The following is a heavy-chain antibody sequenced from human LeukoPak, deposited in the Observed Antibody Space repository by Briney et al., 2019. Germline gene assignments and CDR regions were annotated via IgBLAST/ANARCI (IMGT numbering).Heavy chain of an antibody. CDR1: GGSFSGYY. D-gene: IGHD1-26*01. J-gene: IGHJ5*02. Sequence: DPSETLSLTCAVYGGSFSGYYWSWIRQPPGKGLEWIGEINHSGSTNYNPSLKSRVTISVDTSKNQFSLKLSSVTAADTAVYYCARDLGGSYSSETWFDPWGQGTLVTVSS. V-gene: IGHV4-34*01. CDR2: INHSGST. CDR3: ARDLGGSYSSETWFDP.